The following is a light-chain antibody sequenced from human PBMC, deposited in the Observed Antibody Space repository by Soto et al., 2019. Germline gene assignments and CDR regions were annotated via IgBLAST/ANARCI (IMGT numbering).Light chain of an antibody. J-gene: IGLJ1*01. CDR2: QNN. V-gene: IGLV3-1*01. Sequence: SYELTQPPSVSVSPGQTATITCSGDELGGKFACWYQQKPGQSPVLVIYQNNKRPSGIPERFSGSNSGNTATLTISGTQAMDEADYYCQAGDSTYVFGTGTKLTVL. CDR3: QAGDSTYV. CDR1: ELGGKF.